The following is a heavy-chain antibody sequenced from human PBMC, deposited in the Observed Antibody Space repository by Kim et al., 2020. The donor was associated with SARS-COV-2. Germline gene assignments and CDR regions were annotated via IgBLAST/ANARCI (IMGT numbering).Heavy chain of an antibody. Sequence: SETLSLTCAVYGGSFSGYYWSWIRQPPGKGLEWIGEINHSGSTNYNPSLKSRVTISVDTSKNQFSLKLSSVTAADTAVYYCARGHSMIVVGPETGYYFDYWGQGTLVTVSS. CDR2: INHSGST. V-gene: IGHV4-34*01. CDR3: ARGHSMIVVGPETGYYFDY. CDR1: GGSFSGYY. J-gene: IGHJ4*02. D-gene: IGHD3-22*01.